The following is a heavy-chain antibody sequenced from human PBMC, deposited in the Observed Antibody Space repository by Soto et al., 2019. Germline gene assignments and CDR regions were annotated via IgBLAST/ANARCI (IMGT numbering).Heavy chain of an antibody. V-gene: IGHV4-59*02. CDR2: IYYSGST. Sequence: SETLSLTCTFSGGSVSSYYWSWIRQSPGKGLEWIGFIYYSGSTKYKPSLKSRVSISVDTSKNQFSLKLSSVTAADTAVYYCARGGIEFGYYYYMDVWGKGTTVTVSS. D-gene: IGHD6-13*01. J-gene: IGHJ6*03. CDR3: ARGGIEFGYYYYMDV. CDR1: GGSVSSYY.